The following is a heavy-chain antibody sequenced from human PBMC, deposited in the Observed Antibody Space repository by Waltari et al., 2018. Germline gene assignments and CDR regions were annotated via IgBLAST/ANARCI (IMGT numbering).Heavy chain of an antibody. CDR2: SRSSSIYI. CDR3: ARSGYSYGYVLYYFDY. V-gene: IGHV3-21*01. Sequence: EVQLVESGGGLVKPGGSLRLSCAASGFTFSSYSMNWVRQAPGKGLEWVSYSRSSSIYIYYADSVKGRFTISRDNAKNSLYLQMNSLRAEDTAVYYCARSGYSYGYVLYYFDYWGQGTLVTVSS. D-gene: IGHD5-18*01. J-gene: IGHJ4*02. CDR1: GFTFSSYS.